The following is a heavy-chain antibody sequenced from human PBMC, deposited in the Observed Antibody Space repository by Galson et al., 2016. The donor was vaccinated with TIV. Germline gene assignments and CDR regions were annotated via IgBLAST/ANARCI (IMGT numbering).Heavy chain of an antibody. V-gene: IGHV5-51*03. D-gene: IGHD1-26*01. CDR3: ARRGPTKGSLGY. J-gene: IGHJ4*02. Sequence: QSGAEVKKPGESLKISCKASGYTFTSLWIGWVRRVPGKGLEWMGIMYPGDSDTIYSPSFQGQVTISADKSISTVYLQWSSLKASDAAMYYCARRGPTKGSLGYGGQGTLLTVSS. CDR2: MYPGDSDT. CDR1: GYTFTSLW.